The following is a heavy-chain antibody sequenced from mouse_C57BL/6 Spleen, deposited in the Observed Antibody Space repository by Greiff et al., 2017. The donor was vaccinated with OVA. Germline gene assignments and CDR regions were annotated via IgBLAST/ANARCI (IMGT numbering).Heavy chain of an antibody. J-gene: IGHJ2*01. Sequence: VQLQESGPELVKPGASVKISCKASGYSFTSYYIHWVKQRPGQGLEWIGWIYPGSGNTKYNEKFKGKATLTADTSSSTAYMQLSSLTSEDSAVYYCARENWYYFDYWGQGTTLTVSS. CDR1: GYSFTSYY. CDR2: IYPGSGNT. D-gene: IGHD4-1*01. CDR3: ARENWYYFDY. V-gene: IGHV1-66*01.